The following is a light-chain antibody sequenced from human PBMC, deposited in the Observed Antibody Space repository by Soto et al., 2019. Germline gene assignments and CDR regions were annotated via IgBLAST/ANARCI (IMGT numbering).Light chain of an antibody. J-gene: IGLJ1*01. Sequence: QAVVTQPPSVSGAPGQRVTISCTGSSSNIGADYDVHWYQQRPGTAPKLLIFGNINRPSGVPDRFSGSKSGTSASLAITGLQAEDEGDYYCQSHDSTLSARYVFGTGTKVTVL. V-gene: IGLV1-40*01. CDR2: GNI. CDR1: SSNIGADYD. CDR3: QSHDSTLSARYV.